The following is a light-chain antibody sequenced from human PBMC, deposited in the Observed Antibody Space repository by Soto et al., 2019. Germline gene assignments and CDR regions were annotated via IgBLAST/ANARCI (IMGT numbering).Light chain of an antibody. J-gene: IGKJ1*01. CDR3: QQLNSAWT. CDR1: QGISSY. V-gene: IGKV1-9*01. CDR2: AAS. Sequence: QLTQSPSSLSASVGDRVTITCRASQGISSYLAWYQQKPGKAPKLLIYAASTLQSGVPSRFSGSGSGTDFTLTISSLQPEDFATYYCQQLNSAWTFGQGTKVDNK.